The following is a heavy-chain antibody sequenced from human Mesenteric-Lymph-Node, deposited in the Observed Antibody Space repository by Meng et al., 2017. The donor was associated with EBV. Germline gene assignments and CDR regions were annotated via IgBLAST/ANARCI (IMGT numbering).Heavy chain of an antibody. CDR2: TYHSGSS. J-gene: IGHJ4*02. V-gene: IGHV4-4*03. CDR3: ARGLGGSGKYHFDF. CDR1: GGSIYESHW. D-gene: IGHD3-10*01. Sequence: QSQLQGSGPGLVKLPGTLSLTWAVSGGSIYESHWWSWVRQPPGKGLEWIGETYHSGSSNYSPSLKSRVSMSVDNSKNQFSLTLHSVTAADTAVYYCARGLGGSGKYHFDFWGPGILVTVSS.